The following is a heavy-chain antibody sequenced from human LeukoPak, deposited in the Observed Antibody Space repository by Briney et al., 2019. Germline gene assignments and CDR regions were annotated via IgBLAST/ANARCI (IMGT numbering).Heavy chain of an antibody. CDR1: GGSFSGYY. CDR3: ARGRIQLWSYYFDY. J-gene: IGHJ4*02. CDR2: INHSGST. Sequence: PSVTLSLTCAVYGGSFSGYYWSWIRQPPGKGLEWIGEINHSGSTNYNPSLKSRVTISVDTSKNQFSLKLSSVTAADTAVYYCARGRIQLWSYYFDYWGQGTLVTVSS. V-gene: IGHV4-34*01. D-gene: IGHD5-18*01.